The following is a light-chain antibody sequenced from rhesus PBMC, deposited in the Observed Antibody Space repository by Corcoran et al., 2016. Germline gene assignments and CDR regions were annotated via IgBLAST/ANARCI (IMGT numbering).Light chain of an antibody. Sequence: DIVMTQTPLSLPVTPGEPASISCRSSQSLLDSEDGNTYLDWYLQKPGQSPQLLIYEVSNRASVVPDKISGSGSDTDFTLKISRVEAEDVGVYYCMQALEFPFTFGPGTKLDIK. CDR2: EVS. CDR3: MQALEFPFT. CDR1: QSLLDSEDGNTY. V-gene: IGKV2-104*02. J-gene: IGKJ3*01.